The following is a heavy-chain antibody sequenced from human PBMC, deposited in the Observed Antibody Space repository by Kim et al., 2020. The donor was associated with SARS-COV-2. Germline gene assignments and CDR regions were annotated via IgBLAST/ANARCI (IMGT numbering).Heavy chain of an antibody. D-gene: IGHD3-9*01. CDR3: VTQNYDILTGHTPTLDY. V-gene: IGHV4-34*01. CDR1: GGSFSGYY. J-gene: IGHJ4*02. Sequence: SETLSLTCAVYGGSFSGYYWSWIRQPPGKGLEWIGEINHSGSTNYNPSLKSRVTISVDTSKNQFSLKLSSVTAADTAVYYCVTQNYDILTGHTPTLDYWGQGTLVTVSS. CDR2: INHSGST.